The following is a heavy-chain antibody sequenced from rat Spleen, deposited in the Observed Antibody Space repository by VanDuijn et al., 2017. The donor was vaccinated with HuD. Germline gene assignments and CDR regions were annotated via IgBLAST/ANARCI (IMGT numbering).Heavy chain of an antibody. CDR1: GFTFSDYN. CDR2: ISYDGSST. D-gene: IGHD1-4*01. CDR3: ASLNYPMDA. J-gene: IGHJ4*01. V-gene: IGHV5-7*01. Sequence: EVQLVESGGGLVQPGRSLKLSCAASGFTFSDYNMAWVRQAPKKGLEWVATISYDGSSTYYRDSVKGRFTISRDNAKSTLYLQMDSLRSEDTATYYCASLNYPMDAWGQGASVTVSS.